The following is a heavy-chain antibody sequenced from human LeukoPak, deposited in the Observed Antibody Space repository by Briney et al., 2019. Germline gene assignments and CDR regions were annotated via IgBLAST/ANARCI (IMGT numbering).Heavy chain of an antibody. D-gene: IGHD3-3*01. CDR1: GGSISRYY. Sequence: SETLSLTCIVSGGSISRYYWGWIRQPPGKGLEWIGYIYYSGSTKNNPSLKSRVTISVDTSKNQFSLKLSSVTAADTAVYYCARYDFSSGSHDAFDVWGQGTMVTVSS. J-gene: IGHJ3*01. CDR3: ARYDFSSGSHDAFDV. CDR2: IYYSGST. V-gene: IGHV4-59*01.